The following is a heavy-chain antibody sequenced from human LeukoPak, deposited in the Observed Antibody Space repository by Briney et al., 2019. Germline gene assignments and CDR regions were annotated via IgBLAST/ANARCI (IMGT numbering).Heavy chain of an antibody. CDR2: IYPGDSNT. V-gene: IGHV5-51*01. Sequence: GESLELSCKGSGYSFTNYWIGWVRQVPGKGLGWMGTIYPGDSNTRHSPSFQAQVTNSADKSTSTACLQSSSLKASDTAMYYCARRCHDFWSGPLNYFDYWGQGTLVTVSS. J-gene: IGHJ4*02. CDR1: GYSFTNYW. CDR3: ARRCHDFWSGPLNYFDY. D-gene: IGHD3-3*01.